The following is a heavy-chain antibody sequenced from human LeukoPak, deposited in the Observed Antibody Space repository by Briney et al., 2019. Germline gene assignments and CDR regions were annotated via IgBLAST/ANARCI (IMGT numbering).Heavy chain of an antibody. Sequence: ASVKVSCEASGYTFTGYYMHWVRQAPGQGLEWMGWINPNSGGTNYAQKFQGRVTMTRDTSISTAYMELSRLRSDDTAVYYCARILGNTYRFDPWGQGTLVTVSS. D-gene: IGHD4-23*01. J-gene: IGHJ5*02. CDR3: ARILGNTYRFDP. CDR2: INPNSGGT. CDR1: GYTFTGYY. V-gene: IGHV1-2*02.